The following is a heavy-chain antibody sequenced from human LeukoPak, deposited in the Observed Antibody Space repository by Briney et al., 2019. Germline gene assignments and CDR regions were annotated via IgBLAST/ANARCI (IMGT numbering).Heavy chain of an antibody. J-gene: IGHJ4*02. Sequence: PSETLSLTCAVYGGSFSGYYWSWIRQPPGKGLEWIGEINHSGSTNYNPSLKSRVTISVDTSKNQFSLKLSSVTAADTAVYYCARGSTTVTAYYFDYWGQGTLVTVSP. CDR3: ARGSTTVTAYYFDY. CDR1: GGSFSGYY. D-gene: IGHD4-17*01. CDR2: INHSGST. V-gene: IGHV4-34*01.